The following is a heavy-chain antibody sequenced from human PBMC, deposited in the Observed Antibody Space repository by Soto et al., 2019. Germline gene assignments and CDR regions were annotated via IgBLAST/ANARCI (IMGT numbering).Heavy chain of an antibody. D-gene: IGHD6-13*01. CDR3: ARDGRDSSSWPPGYYYGMDV. CDR2: INLNGGST. CDR1: GFTFDDYG. V-gene: IGHV3-20*04. J-gene: IGHJ6*02. Sequence: GGSLRLSCAASGFTFDDYGMSWVRQAPGKGLEWVSGINLNGGSTSYADSVKGRFTISRDNAKNSLYLQMNSLRAEDTALYYCARDGRDSSSWPPGYYYGMDVWGQGTTVTVSS.